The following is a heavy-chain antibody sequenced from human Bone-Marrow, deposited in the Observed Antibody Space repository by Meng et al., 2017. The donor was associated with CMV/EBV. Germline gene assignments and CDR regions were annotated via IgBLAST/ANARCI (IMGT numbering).Heavy chain of an antibody. CDR3: AKGLVVYWYFDL. V-gene: IGHV3-9*01. J-gene: IGHJ2*01. CDR2: ISWNSGRI. Sequence: GESLKISCAASGFTFDDYAMHWVRQAPGKGLEWVSGISWNSGRIGYADSVKGRFTISRDNAKNSLYLQMNSLRAEDTALYYCAKGLVVYWYFDLWGRGTLVTVSS. CDR1: GFTFDDYA. D-gene: IGHD2-21*01.